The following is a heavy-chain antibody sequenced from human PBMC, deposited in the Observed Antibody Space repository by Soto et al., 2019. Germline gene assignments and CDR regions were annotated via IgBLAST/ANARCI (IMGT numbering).Heavy chain of an antibody. CDR1: GFTFTDYY. D-gene: IGHD4-17*01. J-gene: IGHJ4*02. V-gene: IGHV3-11*01. CDR3: ARDFAASTGGGIEY. Sequence: QVQLVESGGDLVKPGGSLRLSCAASGFTFTDYYMAWVRQAPGKGLEWISYIGITGTPIYYADSVKGRFTISRDNARNSVFLQRDSLTADDTARYYCARDFAASTGGGIEYWGQGTLVSVSS. CDR2: IGITGTPI.